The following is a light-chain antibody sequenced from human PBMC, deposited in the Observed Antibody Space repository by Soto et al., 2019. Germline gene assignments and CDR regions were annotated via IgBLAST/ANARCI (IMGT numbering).Light chain of an antibody. CDR1: SSDVGAYNY. Sequence: QSALTQPASVSGSPGQSITISCTGTSSDVGAYNYVSWYLHHPGKAPKLIIYVVAKQPSGVFNCFSGSMSGNTASLTISGLQAEDEADYYCSSYTDSNTVLFGGGTKVTVL. CDR3: SSYTDSNTVL. CDR2: VVA. J-gene: IGLJ2*01. V-gene: IGLV2-14*01.